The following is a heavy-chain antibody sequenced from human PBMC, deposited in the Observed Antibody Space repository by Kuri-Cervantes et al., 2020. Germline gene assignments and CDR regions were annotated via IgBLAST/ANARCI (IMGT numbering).Heavy chain of an antibody. Sequence: SETLSLTCAVYGGSFSGYYWSWIRQPPGKGLEWIGEINHSGSTNYNPSLKSRVTISVDTSKNQFSLKLSSVTAADTAVYYCARETDFGVVISGCFDYWGQGTLVTVSS. CDR3: ARETDFGVVISGCFDY. D-gene: IGHD3-3*01. J-gene: IGHJ4*02. V-gene: IGHV4-34*01. CDR2: INHSGST. CDR1: GGSFSGYY.